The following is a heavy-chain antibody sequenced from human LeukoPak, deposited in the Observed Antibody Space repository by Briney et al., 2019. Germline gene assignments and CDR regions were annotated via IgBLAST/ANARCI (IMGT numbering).Heavy chain of an antibody. CDR2: ISAYNGNT. CDR1: GGTFSSYA. J-gene: IGHJ4*02. D-gene: IGHD2-2*01. CDR3: ARQSQYQLLGDDY. Sequence: EASVKVSCKASGGTFSSYAISWVRQAPGQGLEWMGWISAYNGNTNYAQKLQGRVTMTTDTSTSTAYMELRSLRSDDTAVYYCARQSQYQLLGDDYWGQGTLVTVSS. V-gene: IGHV1-18*01.